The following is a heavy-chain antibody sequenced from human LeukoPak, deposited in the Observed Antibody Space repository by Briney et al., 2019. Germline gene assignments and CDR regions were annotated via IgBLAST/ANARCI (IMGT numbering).Heavy chain of an antibody. V-gene: IGHV1-46*01. CDR1: GYTFTSYG. CDR2: INPSGGT. CDR3: ARVSAEWLWEWYGMDV. J-gene: IGHJ6*02. D-gene: IGHD3-3*01. Sequence: GASVKVSCKASGYTFTSYGISWVRQAPGQGLEWVGIINPSGGTSYAQNLQGRITMTRDTSTSTLYMELSSLRSEDTAVYYYARVSAEWLWEWYGMDVWGQGTTVTVSS.